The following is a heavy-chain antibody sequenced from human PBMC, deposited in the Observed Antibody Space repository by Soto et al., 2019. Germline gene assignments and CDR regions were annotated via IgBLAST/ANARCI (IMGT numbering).Heavy chain of an antibody. CDR3: TGEVASGY. CDR1: GFTVSTYG. D-gene: IGHD2-8*02. J-gene: IGHJ4*02. V-gene: IGHV3-30*03. Sequence: QVQLVESGGGVVQPGRSLRLSWAVSGFTVSTYGMHWVRQAPGKGLEWVAVISRDGGTKYYADSVKGRFTISRDNSRNTRFLEVNSLRGDDMAVYYCTGEVASGYWGQGTLVTVSS. CDR2: ISRDGGTK.